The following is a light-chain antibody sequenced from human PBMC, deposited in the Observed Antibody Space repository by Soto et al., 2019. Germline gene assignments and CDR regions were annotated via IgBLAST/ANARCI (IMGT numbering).Light chain of an antibody. CDR1: TSNIGSNY. V-gene: IGLV1-47*01. J-gene: IGLJ3*02. Sequence: QSVLTQPPSASGTPGQRGPIPCSGSTSNIGSNYVSWNKQLPGTAPKLLIYRNNHRPSGVPDRFSGSKSGTSASLAISGLRSGDEADYYCAAWDDSLSGRGVFGGGTKLTVL. CDR3: AAWDDSLSGRGV. CDR2: RNN.